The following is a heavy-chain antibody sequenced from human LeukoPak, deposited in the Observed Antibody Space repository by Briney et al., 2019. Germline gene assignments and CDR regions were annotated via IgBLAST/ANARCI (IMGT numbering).Heavy chain of an antibody. Sequence: VGSLRLSCAASGFTFSTCSMNWVRQAPGKGLEWVSSISSSSSYIYYADSVKGRFTISRDNAKNSLYLQMNSLRAEDTAVYYCARDLLGWNYLFDYWGQGTLVTVSS. D-gene: IGHD1-7*01. J-gene: IGHJ4*02. CDR1: GFTFSTCS. CDR2: ISSSSSYI. V-gene: IGHV3-21*01. CDR3: ARDLLGWNYLFDY.